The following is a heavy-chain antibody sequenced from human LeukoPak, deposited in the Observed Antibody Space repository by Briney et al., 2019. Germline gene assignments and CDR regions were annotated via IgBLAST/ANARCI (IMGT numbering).Heavy chain of an antibody. CDR3: AKASVVFRELLFPFDY. Sequence: GGSLRLSCAASGFTFSSYAMSWVRQAPGKGLEWVSAISGSGGSTYYADSVKGRFTISRDNSKNTLYLQMNSLRAEDTAVYYCAKASVVFRELLFPFDYWGQGTLVTVSS. D-gene: IGHD1-26*01. J-gene: IGHJ4*02. CDR1: GFTFSSYA. CDR2: ISGSGGST. V-gene: IGHV3-23*01.